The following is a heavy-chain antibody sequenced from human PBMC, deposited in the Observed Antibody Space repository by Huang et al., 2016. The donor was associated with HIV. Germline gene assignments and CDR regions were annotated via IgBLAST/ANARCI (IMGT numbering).Heavy chain of an antibody. J-gene: IGHJ6*03. Sequence: QVQLQQWGAGLLRPSETLSLTCAVYGGSFSGYYGTWSRQPPWKGLEWIGEINHSGSTNYNPSPKSRVTISVNTSRNQVSLALTSVTAADTAVYYCARGQGGYYYYYMDVWGKGTTVTVSS. CDR1: GGSFSGYY. CDR3: ARGQGGYYYYYMDV. CDR2: INHSGST. V-gene: IGHV4-34*01.